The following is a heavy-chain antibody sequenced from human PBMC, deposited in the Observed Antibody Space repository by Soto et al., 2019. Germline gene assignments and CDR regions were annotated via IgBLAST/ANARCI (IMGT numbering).Heavy chain of an antibody. CDR3: AKSRPYYDFWSGYSEPIDY. Sequence: PGGSLRLSCAASGFTFRNYAMSRVRQAPGKGLEWVSAISGSGSSTYYADSVKGRFTISRDNSKNTLYLQMNSLRAEDTAVYYCAKSRPYYDFWSGYSEPIDYWGQGTLVTVSS. CDR2: ISGSGSST. J-gene: IGHJ4*02. V-gene: IGHV3-23*01. D-gene: IGHD3-3*01. CDR1: GFTFRNYA.